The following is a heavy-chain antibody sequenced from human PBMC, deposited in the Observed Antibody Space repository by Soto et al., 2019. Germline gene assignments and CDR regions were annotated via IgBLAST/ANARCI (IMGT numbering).Heavy chain of an antibody. CDR3: AMTVVVTDYGVDV. Sequence: PGGSLRLSCAASGFTFSSYAMHWVRQAPGKGLEWVAGISYDGSNKYYVDYVKGRFTISTENSKNTLDLPMNSLSAEDTAVYYWAMTVVVTDYGVDVWGQGTMVTVSS. CDR2: ISYDGSNK. J-gene: IGHJ6*02. V-gene: IGHV3-30*14. CDR1: GFTFSSYA. D-gene: IGHD2-21*02.